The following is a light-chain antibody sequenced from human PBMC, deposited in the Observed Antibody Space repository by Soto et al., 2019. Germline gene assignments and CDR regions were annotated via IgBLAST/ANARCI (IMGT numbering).Light chain of an antibody. CDR1: QSISSY. CDR2: AAY. Sequence: DIQMPQSPSSLSASVGDRFTITCGASQSISSYLNWYQQKPGKAPKPMXYAAYSLQSGVPSRFSGSGSGTEFTLTISSLQPEDFATYYCQQINSYPPWTCGQGTKVDIK. CDR3: QQINSYPPWT. J-gene: IGKJ1*01. V-gene: IGKV1-39*01.